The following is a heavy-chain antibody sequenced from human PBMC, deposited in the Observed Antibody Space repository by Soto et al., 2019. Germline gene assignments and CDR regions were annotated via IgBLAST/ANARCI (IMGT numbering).Heavy chain of an antibody. V-gene: IGHV3-30-3*01. J-gene: IGHJ4*02. CDR2: ISYDGSNK. CDR1: GFTFSSCA. CDR3: ASGGIAAPGGIDY. D-gene: IGHD6-25*01. Sequence: QVQLVESGGGVVQPGRSLRLSCAASGFTFSSCAMHWVRQAPGKGLEWVEVISYDGSNKYYADSVKGRFTNSRDNSKNTLDLQMNSLRAEDTAMYYCASGGIAAPGGIDYWGQGTLFTVSS.